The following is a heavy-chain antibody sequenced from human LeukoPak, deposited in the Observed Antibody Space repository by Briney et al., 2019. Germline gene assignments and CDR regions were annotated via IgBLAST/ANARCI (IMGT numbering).Heavy chain of an antibody. CDR1: GGSISSGGYS. CDR2: INHSGST. D-gene: IGHD6-19*01. Sequence: SETLSLTCAVSGGSISSGGYSWSWIRQPPGKGLEWIGEINHSGSTNYNPSLKSRVTISVDTSKNQFSLKLSSVTAADTAVYYCARLGAVAIDYWGQGTLVTVSS. CDR3: ARLGAVAIDY. V-gene: IGHV4-34*01. J-gene: IGHJ4*02.